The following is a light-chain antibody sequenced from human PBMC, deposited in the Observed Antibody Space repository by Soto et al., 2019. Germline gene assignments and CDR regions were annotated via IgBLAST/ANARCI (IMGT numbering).Light chain of an antibody. CDR1: SSNIGAGYD. CDR2: GNN. J-gene: IGLJ2*01. CDR3: QSYDSSLSGSRV. Sequence: QAVVTQPPSVSGAPGQRVTISCTGSSSNIGAGYDVHWYQHLPGTAPKLLIYGNNNRPSGVPDRFSGSKSGTSAALAITGLQAEDEADYYCQSYDSSLSGSRVFGGGTQLTVL. V-gene: IGLV1-40*01.